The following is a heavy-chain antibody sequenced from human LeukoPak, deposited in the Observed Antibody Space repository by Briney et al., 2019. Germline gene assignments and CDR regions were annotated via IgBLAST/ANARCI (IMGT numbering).Heavy chain of an antibody. D-gene: IGHD5-24*01. CDR2: INSNGDEI. V-gene: IGHV3-23*01. Sequence: GGSLRLSCAASGFTFSTYAMTWVRQAPGKGLEWVSGINSNGDEIYYADSVRGRFTISRDNSNNALYLQMDSLTAEDTAFYYCAREGKDTDDYTGAIDYWGQGTLVTVSS. J-gene: IGHJ4*02. CDR3: AREGKDTDDYTGAIDY. CDR1: GFTFSTYA.